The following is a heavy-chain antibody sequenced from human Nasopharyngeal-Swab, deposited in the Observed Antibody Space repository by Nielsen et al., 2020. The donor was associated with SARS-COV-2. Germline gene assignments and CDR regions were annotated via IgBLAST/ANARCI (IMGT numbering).Heavy chain of an antibody. V-gene: IGHV1-58*01. J-gene: IGHJ4*02. D-gene: IGHD3-3*01. Sequence: SVKISCKASGFTFTSSAVQWVRQARGQRLEWIGWIVVGSGNTNYAQKFQERVTITRDMSTSTAYMELSSLRSEDTAVYYCAAGVYYDFWSGYPPLDYWGQGTLVTVSS. CDR2: IVVGSGNT. CDR1: GFTFTSSA. CDR3: AAGVYYDFWSGYPPLDY.